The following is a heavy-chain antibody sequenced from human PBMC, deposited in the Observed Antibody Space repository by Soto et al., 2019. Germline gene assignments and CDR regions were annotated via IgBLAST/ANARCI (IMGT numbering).Heavy chain of an antibody. Sequence: SETLSLTCSVSGASIGSGDDYWTWIRQSPGKGLEWIGYISDSGSTFYNPSLRSRLTISLDTSKNHFSLKLNSVTAADTAVYYCAKHQPPEVVPLGPGISVTVSS. CDR1: GASIGSGDDY. CDR3: AKHQPPEVVP. V-gene: IGHV4-30-4*08. CDR2: ISDSGST. J-gene: IGHJ5*02. D-gene: IGHD2-2*01.